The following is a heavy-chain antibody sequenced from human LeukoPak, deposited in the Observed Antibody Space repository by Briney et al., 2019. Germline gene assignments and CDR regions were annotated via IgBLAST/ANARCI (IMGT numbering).Heavy chain of an antibody. CDR1: GGSISSSSYY. D-gene: IGHD5-12*01. Sequence: SETLSHTCTVSGGSISSSSYYWGWIRQPPGKGLEWIGSIYYSGSTYYNPSLKSRVTISVDTSKNQFSLKLSSVTAADTAVYYCARGHGYSGYDPSAPVDYWGQGTLVTVSS. V-gene: IGHV4-39*01. J-gene: IGHJ4*02. CDR3: ARGHGYSGYDPSAPVDY. CDR2: IYYSGST.